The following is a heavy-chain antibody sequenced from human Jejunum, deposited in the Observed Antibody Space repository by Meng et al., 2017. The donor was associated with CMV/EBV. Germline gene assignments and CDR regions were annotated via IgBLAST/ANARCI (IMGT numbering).Heavy chain of an antibody. V-gene: IGHV4-31*03. CDR3: ARGRDAYKTGL. D-gene: IGHD5-24*01. CDR2: IHPSGST. Sequence: CTVSGASISNGIYYCTWVRQLPGKGLEWIGFIHPSGSTNYNPSLKSRVSMSVDTSKNHFSLTLTSVTGADTAVYYCARGRDAYKTGLWGQGTPVTVSS. J-gene: IGHJ4*02. CDR1: GASISNGIYY.